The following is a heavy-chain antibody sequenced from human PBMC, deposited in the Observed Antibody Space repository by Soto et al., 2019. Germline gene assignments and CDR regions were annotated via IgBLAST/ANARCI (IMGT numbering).Heavy chain of an antibody. CDR2: IKQDGSEK. V-gene: IGHV3-7*01. Sequence: LRRSCAASGFTFISYWMSWVRQAPGKGLEWVANIKQDGSEKYYVDSVKGRFTISRDNAKNSLYLQMNSPRAEDTAVYYCARDVRYCGGDCYPLYYYYGMDVWGQGTTVTVSS. CDR1: GFTFISYW. CDR3: ARDVRYCGGDCYPLYYYYGMDV. J-gene: IGHJ6*02. D-gene: IGHD2-21*02.